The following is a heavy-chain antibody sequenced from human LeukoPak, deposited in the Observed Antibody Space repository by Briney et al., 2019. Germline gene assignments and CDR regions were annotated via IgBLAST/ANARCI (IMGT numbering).Heavy chain of an antibody. CDR2: IKQDGSEK. V-gene: IGHV3-7*01. Sequence: GGSLRLSCAASGFSFISYWMTWVRQAPGKGPEWVANIKQDGSEKYYIDSVQGRFTISRDNAKNSVYLQMNSLRAEDTAVYYCARVRLDYGSFDYWGQGTLVTVSS. J-gene: IGHJ4*02. D-gene: IGHD3-10*01. CDR1: GFSFISYW. CDR3: ARVRLDYGSFDY.